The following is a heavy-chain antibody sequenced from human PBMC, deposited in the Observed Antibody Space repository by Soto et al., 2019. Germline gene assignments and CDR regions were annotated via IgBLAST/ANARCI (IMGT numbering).Heavy chain of an antibody. V-gene: IGHV4-39*01. CDR1: DCHIITSSYS. CDR3: ARHHQLVAADRNRLFAA. D-gene: IGHD6-25*01. CDR2: IYYTGST. Sequence: SVLLSLTSPVSDCHIITSSYSCGWINRPPGKGLEWIGSIYYTGSTYYNPSLKSRVTMSVDTSKSRFSLNLSSVTAADTAVYYCARHHQLVAADRNRLFAAWGPGTLVTVSS. J-gene: IGHJ5*01.